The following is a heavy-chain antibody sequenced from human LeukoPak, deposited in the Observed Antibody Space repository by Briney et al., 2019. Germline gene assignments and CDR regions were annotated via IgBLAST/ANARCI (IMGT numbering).Heavy chain of an antibody. CDR3: AKGVGYCSGGSCQQFDY. CDR2: ISGSGGST. D-gene: IGHD2-15*01. J-gene: IGHJ4*02. CDR1: GFTFSGYG. V-gene: IGHV3-23*01. Sequence: GGTLRLSCAASGFTFSGYGMSWVRQAPGKGLKWVSAISGSGGSTYYADSVKGRITISRDNSKNTLYLQMNSLRAEDTAVYYCAKGVGYCSGGSCQQFDYWGQGTLVTVSS.